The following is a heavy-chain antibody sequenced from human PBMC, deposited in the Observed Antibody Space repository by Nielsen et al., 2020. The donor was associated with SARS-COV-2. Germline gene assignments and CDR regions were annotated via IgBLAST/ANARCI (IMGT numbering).Heavy chain of an antibody. J-gene: IGHJ5*02. CDR2: IWFDGSDK. CDR1: GFTFSSYA. Sequence: GESLKISCAASGFTFSSYAMHWVRQAPGKGLEWVAVIWFDGSDKYYADFVKDRFTISRDNSKNTLYLEMKSLRAEDTAVYYCARDHRGSGITIFGVVTPDWFDPWGQGTLVTVSS. V-gene: IGHV3-33*08. D-gene: IGHD3-3*01. CDR3: ARDHRGSGITIFGVVTPDWFDP.